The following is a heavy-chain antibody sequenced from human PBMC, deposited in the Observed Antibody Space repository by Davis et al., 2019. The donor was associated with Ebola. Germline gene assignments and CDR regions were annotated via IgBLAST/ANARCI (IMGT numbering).Heavy chain of an antibody. CDR2: ISYDGSNK. D-gene: IGHD1-26*01. J-gene: IGHJ4*02. Sequence: GESLKISCAASGFTFSSYGMHWVRQAPGKGLEWVPVISYDGSNKYYADSVKGRFTISRDNSKNTLYLQMNSLRAEDTAVYYCAKDLPPSIVGATMPFAYWGQGTLVTVSS. CDR1: GFTFSSYG. CDR3: AKDLPPSIVGATMPFAY. V-gene: IGHV3-30*18.